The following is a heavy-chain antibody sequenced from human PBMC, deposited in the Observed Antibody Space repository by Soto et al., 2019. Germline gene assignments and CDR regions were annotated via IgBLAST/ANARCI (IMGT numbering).Heavy chain of an antibody. D-gene: IGHD6-13*01. CDR1: GGSITSDSYY. Sequence: SSETLSLTCSVSGGSITSDSYYWGWIRLPPEKGLEWIASISYSGSTYYNPSLKSRVTISLDTSKNQFSLKLSSMTAADTAVYYCARVDADDSSTWYVFAYWSQGTLVTVSS. CDR2: ISYSGST. J-gene: IGHJ4*02. CDR3: ARVDADDSSTWYVFAY. V-gene: IGHV4-39*07.